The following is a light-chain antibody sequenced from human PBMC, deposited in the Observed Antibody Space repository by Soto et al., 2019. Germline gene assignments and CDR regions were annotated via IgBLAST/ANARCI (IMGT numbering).Light chain of an antibody. V-gene: IGKV3D-15*01. CDR2: GAS. J-gene: IGKJ3*01. CDR3: QLYGDSLFT. Sequence: EIVMTQSPGTLSVSPGERATLSCRASQSVSSDLAWYQQKPGQAPRLLIYGASTRAAGIPARFSGSGSGTEFTLTISRLEPEDFAVYYCQLYGDSLFTFGPGTKVDIK. CDR1: QSVSSD.